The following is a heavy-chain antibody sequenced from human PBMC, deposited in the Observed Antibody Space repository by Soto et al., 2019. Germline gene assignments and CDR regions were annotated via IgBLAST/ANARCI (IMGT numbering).Heavy chain of an antibody. J-gene: IGHJ5*02. D-gene: IGHD3-3*02. V-gene: IGHV4-39*01. Sequence: TSETLSLTCTVSGDSIISSDFYWGWVRQPPGKGLEWIGSIFYLGSSYYNPSLKSRVTMSVDTSKNQFSLRLRSVTAADTALYFCARQSLALRKNNWFDHWAQGIMVTVSS. CDR2: IFYLGSS. CDR1: GDSIISSDFY. CDR3: ARQSLALRKNNWFDH.